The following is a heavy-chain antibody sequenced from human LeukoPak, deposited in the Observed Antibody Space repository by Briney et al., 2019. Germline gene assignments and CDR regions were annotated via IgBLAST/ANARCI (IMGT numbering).Heavy chain of an antibody. CDR3: ARTGSSWYGWFDP. V-gene: IGHV1-8*01. Sequence: GASVKVSCKASGYTFTSCDINWVRQATGQGLEWMGWMNPNSGNTGYAQKFQGRVTMTRNTSISTAYMELSSLRSEDTAVYYCARTGSSWYGWFDPWGQGTLVTVSS. CDR1: GYTFTSCD. D-gene: IGHD6-13*01. J-gene: IGHJ5*02. CDR2: MNPNSGNT.